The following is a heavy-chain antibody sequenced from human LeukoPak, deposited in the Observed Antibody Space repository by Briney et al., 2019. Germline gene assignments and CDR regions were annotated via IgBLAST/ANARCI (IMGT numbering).Heavy chain of an antibody. J-gene: IGHJ3*02. V-gene: IGHV4-34*01. CDR2: INHSGST. CDR1: GGSFSGYY. Sequence: SETLSLTCAVYGGSFSGYYWSWIPQPPGKGLEWIGEINHSGSTNYNPSLKSRVTISVDTSKNQFSLKLSSVTAADTAVYYCARGGPRFRQWLVKKRPDAFAIWGQGTMVTVSS. D-gene: IGHD6-19*01. CDR3: ARGGPRFRQWLVKKRPDAFAI.